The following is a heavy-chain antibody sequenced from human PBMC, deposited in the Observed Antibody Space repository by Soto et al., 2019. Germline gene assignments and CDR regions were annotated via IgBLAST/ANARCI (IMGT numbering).Heavy chain of an antibody. CDR1: GGTFSSYT. J-gene: IGHJ6*02. Sequence: QVQLVQSGAEVKKPGSSVKVSCKASGGTFSSYTISWVRQAPGQGLEWMGRIIPILGIPNYAQKFQGRVTITTDKSTRTAYMELSSLRSEDTAVYYCARFRGSYGMDVWGQGTTVTVSS. D-gene: IGHD3-10*01. V-gene: IGHV1-69*02. CDR2: IIPILGIP. CDR3: ARFRGSYGMDV.